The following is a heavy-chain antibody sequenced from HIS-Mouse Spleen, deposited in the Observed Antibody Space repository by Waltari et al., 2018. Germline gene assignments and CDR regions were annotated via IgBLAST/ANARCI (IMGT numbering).Heavy chain of an antibody. J-gene: IGHJ2*01. CDR3: AREIPYSSSWYDWYFDL. Sequence: QLQLQESGPGLVKPSETLSLTCTVSGGSISSSSYYWGWIRQPTGKGLEWIGSIYYSGGTSYNPSLKSRVPISVDTSKNQFSLKLSSVTAADTAVYYCAREIPYSSSWYDWYFDLWGRGTLVTVSS. V-gene: IGHV4-39*07. D-gene: IGHD6-13*01. CDR2: IYYSGGT. CDR1: GGSISSSSYY.